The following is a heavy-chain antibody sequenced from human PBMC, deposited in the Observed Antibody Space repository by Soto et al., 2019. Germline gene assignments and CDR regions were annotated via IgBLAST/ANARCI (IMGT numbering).Heavy chain of an antibody. D-gene: IGHD2-21*01. CDR1: GASFSDANYY. J-gene: IGHJ4*02. CDR3: VRRSHIVVAPT. Sequence: ASETLSLTCIVSGASFSDANYYWVWIRQPPGEGLEWIGSFYYDGRTYYNASLKSRVTISVDTSKNHFSLMLTSVTAADTAVYYCVRRSHIVVAPTWGQGTLVTVSS. CDR2: FYYDGRT. V-gene: IGHV4-39*02.